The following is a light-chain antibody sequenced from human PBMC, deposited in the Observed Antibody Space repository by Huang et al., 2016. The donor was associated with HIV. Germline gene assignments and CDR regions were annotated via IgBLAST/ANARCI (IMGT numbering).Light chain of an antibody. Sequence: DIVMTQSPDSLAVSLGERATINCKSSQSVLYSSNNKNYLTWYQQKPGQPPKLLIYWASTRESGVPDRFSGSGSGTDFTLTISSLQAEDVAVYYCQQYYSNPLTFGGWTKVEIK. J-gene: IGKJ4*01. CDR1: QSVLYSSNNKNY. CDR2: WAS. CDR3: QQYYSNPLT. V-gene: IGKV4-1*01.